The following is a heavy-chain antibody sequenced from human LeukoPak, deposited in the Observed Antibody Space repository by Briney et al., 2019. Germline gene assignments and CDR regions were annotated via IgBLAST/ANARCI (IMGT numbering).Heavy chain of an antibody. CDR1: GFTVSRNH. Sequence: GGSLRLSCTASGFTVSRNHMSWVRQAPGKGLEWVAVISYDGSNKYYADSVKGRFTISRDNSKNTLYLQMNSLRAEDTAVYYCANTDYWGQGTLVTVSS. J-gene: IGHJ4*02. CDR2: ISYDGSNK. CDR3: ANTDY. V-gene: IGHV3-30*18.